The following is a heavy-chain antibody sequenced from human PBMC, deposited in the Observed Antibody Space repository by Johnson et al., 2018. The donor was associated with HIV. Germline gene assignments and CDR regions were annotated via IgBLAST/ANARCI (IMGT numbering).Heavy chain of an antibody. CDR3: ARECSGGSCYPLDHDAFDI. CDR2: IGTAGDT. Sequence: VQLVESGGGLVQPGGSLRLSCAASGFTFSSYDMHWVRQATGKGLEWVSAIGTAGDTYYADSVKGRFTMSRDNSKNTLYLQMNSLRAEDTAVYYCARECSGGSCYPLDHDAFDIWGQGTMVTVSS. D-gene: IGHD2-15*01. J-gene: IGHJ3*02. V-gene: IGHV3-13*01. CDR1: GFTFSSYD.